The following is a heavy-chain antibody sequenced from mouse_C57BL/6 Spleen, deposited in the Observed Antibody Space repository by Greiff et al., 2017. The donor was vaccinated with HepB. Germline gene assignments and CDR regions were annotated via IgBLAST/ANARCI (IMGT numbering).Heavy chain of an antibody. D-gene: IGHD1-1*01. Sequence: VQLQQSGPELVKPGASVKISCKASGYTFTDYYMNWVKQSHGKSLEWIGDINPNNGGTSYNQKFKGKATLTVDKSSSTAYMELRSLTSEDSAVYYCARYYYGSSGWFAYWGQGTLVTVSA. CDR2: INPNNGGT. V-gene: IGHV1-26*01. CDR3: ARYYYGSSGWFAY. J-gene: IGHJ3*01. CDR1: GYTFTDYY.